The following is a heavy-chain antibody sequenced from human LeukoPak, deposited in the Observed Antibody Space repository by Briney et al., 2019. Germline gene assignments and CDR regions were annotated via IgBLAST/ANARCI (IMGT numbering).Heavy chain of an antibody. CDR3: ARGRMAGTYVFDS. J-gene: IGHJ4*02. Sequence: SVKVTCKASGDTFISYAISWVRQAPGQGLEWMGGIIPIFGTANYAQKFQGRVTITADESTSTAYMELSSLRSEDTAVYYCARGRMAGTYVFDSWGQGTLVTVSS. CDR1: GDTFISYA. CDR2: IIPIFGTA. V-gene: IGHV1-69*01. D-gene: IGHD6-19*01.